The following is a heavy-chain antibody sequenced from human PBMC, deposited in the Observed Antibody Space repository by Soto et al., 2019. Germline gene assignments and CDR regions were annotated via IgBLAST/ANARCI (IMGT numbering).Heavy chain of an antibody. Sequence: GESLKISCKGSGYSFAGYWITWVRQRPGKGLEWLGRIDPSDSATNYSPSFRGHVTISGDRSISTVYLQWSSLQASDTAVYYCARQMSNYGTDHYLYYFGFWGHGIQVTVSS. J-gene: IGHJ4*01. V-gene: IGHV5-10-1*01. CDR2: IDPSDSAT. CDR1: GYSFAGYW. D-gene: IGHD2-8*02. CDR3: ARQMSNYGTDHYLYYFGF.